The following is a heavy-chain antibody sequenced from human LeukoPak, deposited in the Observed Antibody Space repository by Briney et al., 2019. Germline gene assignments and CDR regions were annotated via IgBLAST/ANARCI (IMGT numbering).Heavy chain of an antibody. CDR2: ISGSGGST. D-gene: IGHD2-2*01. CDR3: ARQGFAIVVVPAGTYYYYYYMDV. Sequence: PGGSLRLSCAASGFTFSSYAMSWVRQAPGKGLEWVSAISGSGGSTYFADSVKGRFTISRDNSKNTLYLQMNSLRAEDTAVYYCARQGFAIVVVPAGTYYYYYYMDVWGKGTTVTISS. V-gene: IGHV3-23*01. CDR1: GFTFSSYA. J-gene: IGHJ6*03.